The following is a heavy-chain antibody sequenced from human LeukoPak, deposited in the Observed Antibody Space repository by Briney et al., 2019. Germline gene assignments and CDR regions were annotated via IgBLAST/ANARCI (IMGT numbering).Heavy chain of an antibody. CDR3: ARGEMWGYYFDY. V-gene: IGHV1-2*02. D-gene: IGHD5-24*01. Sequence: ASVKVSCKASGYTFTGYYMHWVRQAPGQGLEWMGWINPNSGGTNYAQKFQGRVTMTRDTSIGTAYMELSRLRSDDTAVYYCARGEMWGYYFDYWGQGTLVTVSS. CDR1: GYTFTGYY. J-gene: IGHJ4*02. CDR2: INPNSGGT.